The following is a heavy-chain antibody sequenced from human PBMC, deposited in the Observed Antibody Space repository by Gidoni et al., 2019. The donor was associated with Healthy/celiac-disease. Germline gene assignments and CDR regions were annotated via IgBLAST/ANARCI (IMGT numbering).Heavy chain of an antibody. J-gene: IGHJ4*02. Sequence: QVQLVASGGVVVQPGRSLRLFCAASGFPFSSYGMHWVGQAPGKGLEWVAVISYDGSNKYYADSVKGRFTISRDNSKNTLYLQMNSLRAEDTAVYYCAKGGRYGDYVGPPDYWGQGTLVTVSS. CDR3: AKGGRYGDYVGPPDY. CDR2: ISYDGSNK. V-gene: IGHV3-30*18. D-gene: IGHD4-17*01. CDR1: GFPFSSYG.